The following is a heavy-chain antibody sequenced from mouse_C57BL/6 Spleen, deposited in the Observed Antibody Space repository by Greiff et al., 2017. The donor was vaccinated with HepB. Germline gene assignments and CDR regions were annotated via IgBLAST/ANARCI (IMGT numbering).Heavy chain of an antibody. Sequence: EVMLVESGGDLVKPGGSLKLSCAASGFTFSSYGMSWVRQTPDKRLEWVATISSGGSYTYYPDSVKGRFTISRDNAKNTLYLQMSSLKSEDTAMYYCASGGYYDYFDYWGQGTTLTVSS. V-gene: IGHV5-6*01. CDR2: ISSGGSYT. CDR1: GFTFSSYG. D-gene: IGHD2-3*01. CDR3: ASGGYYDYFDY. J-gene: IGHJ2*01.